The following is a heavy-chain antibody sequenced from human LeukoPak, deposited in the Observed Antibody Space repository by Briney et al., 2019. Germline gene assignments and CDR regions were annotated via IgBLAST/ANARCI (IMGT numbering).Heavy chain of an antibody. Sequence: GASVKVSCKASGYTFTGYYMHWVRQAPGQGLEWMGRINPNSGGTNYAQKFQGRVTMTTDTSTSTAYMELRSLRSDDTGVYYCARAVTIFGVVTTYYFDYWGQGTLVTVSS. CDR3: ARAVTIFGVVTTYYFDY. V-gene: IGHV1-2*05. J-gene: IGHJ4*02. D-gene: IGHD3-3*01. CDR2: INPNSGGT. CDR1: GYTFTGYY.